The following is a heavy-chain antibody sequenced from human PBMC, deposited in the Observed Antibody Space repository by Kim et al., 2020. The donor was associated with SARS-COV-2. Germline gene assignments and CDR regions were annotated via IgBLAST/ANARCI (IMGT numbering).Heavy chain of an antibody. D-gene: IGHD6-19*01. CDR2: ST. CDR3: ARAAVAGNDY. Sequence: STNYNPSLKSRVTISVDKSKNQFSLKLSSVTAADTAVYYCARAAVAGNDYWGQGTLVTVSS. J-gene: IGHJ4*02. V-gene: IGHV4-4*02.